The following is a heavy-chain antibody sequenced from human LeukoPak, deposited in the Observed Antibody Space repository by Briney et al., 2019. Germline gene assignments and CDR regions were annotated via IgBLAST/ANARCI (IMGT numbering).Heavy chain of an antibody. V-gene: IGHV4-34*01. CDR2: INHSGST. Sequence: PSETLSLTCAVYGGSFSGYYWSWIRQPPGKGLEWIGEINHSGSTNYNPSLKSRVTISVDTSKNQFSLKLSSVTAADTAVYYCARGCGTMVRGGWFDPWGQGTLVTVSS. CDR3: ARGCGTMVRGGWFDP. J-gene: IGHJ5*02. D-gene: IGHD3-10*01. CDR1: GGSFSGYY.